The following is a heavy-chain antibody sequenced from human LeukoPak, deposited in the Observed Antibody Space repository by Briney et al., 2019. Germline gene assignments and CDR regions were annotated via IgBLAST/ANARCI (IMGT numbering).Heavy chain of an antibody. CDR2: ISSNSDSI. CDR1: GFTFNTYS. CDR3: VRDVRRGDAFDI. Sequence: PGGSLRLSCAASGFTFNTYSMNWVRQAPGKGLEWISYISSNSDSIYYVDSAKGRFTISRDNAKNSLYLRMNSLRAEDTAVYHCVRDVRRGDAFDIWGQGTMVTASS. V-gene: IGHV3-48*01. J-gene: IGHJ3*02. D-gene: IGHD3-10*01.